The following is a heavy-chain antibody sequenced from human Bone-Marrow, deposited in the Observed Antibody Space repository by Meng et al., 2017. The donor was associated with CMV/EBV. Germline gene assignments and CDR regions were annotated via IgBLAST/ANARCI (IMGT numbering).Heavy chain of an antibody. CDR1: GYRLNRYG. J-gene: IGHJ5*02. V-gene: IGHV1-18*01. CDR2: ISGYSGDT. CDR3: ARGSDWFDP. Sequence: ASVKVSCKASGYRLNRYGIAWVRQAPGQGLEWMGWISGYSGDTNYAQKFQGRVTMTTDTSTSSAYLDLRGLTSDDTAIYYCARGSDWFDPWGQGTLVTVSS.